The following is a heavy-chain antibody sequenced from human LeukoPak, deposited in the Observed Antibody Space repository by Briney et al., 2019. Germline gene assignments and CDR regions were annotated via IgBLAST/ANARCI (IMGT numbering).Heavy chain of an antibody. CDR2: ISSSGSTI. D-gene: IGHD2-15*01. J-gene: IGHJ4*02. V-gene: IGHV3-11*04. CDR3: AKPDSAVVATYFDY. CDR1: GFTFSDYY. Sequence: GGSLRLSCAASGFTFSDYYMSWIRQAPGKGLEWVSYISSSGSTIYYADSVKGRFTISRDNAKNSLYLQMNSLRAEDTAVYYCAKPDSAVVATYFDYWGQGTLVTVSS.